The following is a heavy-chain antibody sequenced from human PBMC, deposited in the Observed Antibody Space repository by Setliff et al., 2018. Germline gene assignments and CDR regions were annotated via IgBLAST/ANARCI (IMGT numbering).Heavy chain of an antibody. D-gene: IGHD3-22*01. CDR2: INHGGDT. Sequence: LSLTCVVSGYSITNGYYWGWIRQPPGKGLEWIGSINHGGDTSYNPPLQSRVAISVDTSKNQFSLKLSSVTAADTAVYYCVRRTYYYDTSPMGWFDPWGQGIPVTVSS. CDR1: GYSITNGYY. J-gene: IGHJ5*02. CDR3: VRRTYYYDTSPMGWFDP. V-gene: IGHV4-38-2*01.